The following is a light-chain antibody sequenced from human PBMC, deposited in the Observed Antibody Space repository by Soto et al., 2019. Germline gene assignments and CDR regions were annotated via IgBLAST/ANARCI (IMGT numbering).Light chain of an antibody. Sequence: DIQITQSPSTLSTSVGDRVTITCRASHTISSCVAWYQQKPGKAPKLLIYKASTLKSGVPSRFSGSGSGTEFTLTISSLQPDDFATYYCQHYNSYSEAFGQGTKVDIK. CDR2: KAS. V-gene: IGKV1-5*03. CDR3: QHYNSYSEA. J-gene: IGKJ1*01. CDR1: HTISSC.